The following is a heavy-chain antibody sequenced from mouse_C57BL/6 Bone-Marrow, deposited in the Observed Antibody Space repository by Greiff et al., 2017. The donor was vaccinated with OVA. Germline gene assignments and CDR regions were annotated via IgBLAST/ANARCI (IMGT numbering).Heavy chain of an antibody. D-gene: IGHD1-1*01. J-gene: IGHJ2*01. Sequence: VQLQQPGAELVRPGTSVKLSCKASGYTFTSYWMHWVKQRPGQGLEWIGVIDPSDSYTNYNQKFKGKATLTVDTSSSTAYMQLSSLTSEDSAVYYCASLYYYGSSYNWGQGTTLTVSS. CDR2: IDPSDSYT. V-gene: IGHV1-59*01. CDR1: GYTFTSYW. CDR3: ASLYYYGSSYN.